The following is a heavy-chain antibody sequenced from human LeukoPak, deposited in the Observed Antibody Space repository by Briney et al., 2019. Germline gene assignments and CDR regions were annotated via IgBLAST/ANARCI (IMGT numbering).Heavy chain of an antibody. Sequence: GGSLRLSCAASGFTFTNYAMTWVRQAPGKGLEWVSAISDKGVRTYYADSVQGRFTISRDNSKNTLFLQLNSLRAEDTAVYYCARGRNIGVSDFWYFDLWGRDTLVTVSS. V-gene: IGHV3-23*01. D-gene: IGHD1-14*01. CDR3: ARGRNIGVSDFWYFDL. CDR2: ISDKGVRT. J-gene: IGHJ2*01. CDR1: GFTFTNYA.